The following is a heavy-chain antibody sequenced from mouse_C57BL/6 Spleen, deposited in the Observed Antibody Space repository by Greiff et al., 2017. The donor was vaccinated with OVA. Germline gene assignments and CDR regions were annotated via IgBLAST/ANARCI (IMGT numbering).Heavy chain of an antibody. V-gene: IGHV5-6*01. CDR3: AGDYGSSPWFAY. D-gene: IGHD1-1*01. CDR2: ISSGGSYT. Sequence: EVQLVESGGDLVKPGGSLKLSCAASGFTFSSYGMSWVRQTPDKRLEWVATISSGGSYTYYPDSVKGRFTISRDNAKNTLYLQMSSLKSEDTAMYYCAGDYGSSPWFAYWGQGTLVTVSA. J-gene: IGHJ3*01. CDR1: GFTFSSYG.